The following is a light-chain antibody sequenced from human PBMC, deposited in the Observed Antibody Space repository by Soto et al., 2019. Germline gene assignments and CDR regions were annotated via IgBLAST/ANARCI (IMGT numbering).Light chain of an antibody. Sequence: DIQMTQSPSSLSASVGDRVTITCRASHVIDNYLAWYQQKPGRVPKLLIYAAINLQSGVPSRFSGSQSGTGFTLTISSLQPEDVATYYCQKYNSVPPTFGQGTKVDIK. J-gene: IGKJ1*01. CDR2: AAI. V-gene: IGKV1-27*01. CDR3: QKYNSVPPT. CDR1: HVIDNY.